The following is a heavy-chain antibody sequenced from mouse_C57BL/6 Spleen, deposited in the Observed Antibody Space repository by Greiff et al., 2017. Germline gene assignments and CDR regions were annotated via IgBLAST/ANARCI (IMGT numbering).Heavy chain of an antibody. V-gene: IGHV1-26*01. CDR1: GYTFTDYY. D-gene: IGHD2-5*01. Sequence: VQLQQSGPELVKPGASVKISCKASGYTFTDYYMNWVKQSHGKSLEWIGDINPNNGGTSYNQKFKGKATLTVDKSSSTAYMELRSLTSEDSAVYYCAHYYSNYVYYFDYWGKGTTLTVSS. CDR2: INPNNGGT. J-gene: IGHJ2*01. CDR3: AHYYSNYVYYFDY.